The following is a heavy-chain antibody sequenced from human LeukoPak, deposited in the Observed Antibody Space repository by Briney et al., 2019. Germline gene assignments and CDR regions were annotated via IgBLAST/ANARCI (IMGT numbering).Heavy chain of an antibody. CDR2: IYYSGST. Sequence: PSKTLSLTCTVSGGSISSYFWSWIRQPPGQGLEWVGYIYYSGSTQYNPSLKSRVTVPVDTSKNQFSLKLNSMTAADTAVYYCARAYYYDSSGYFFDYWGQGTLVTVSS. CDR3: ARAYYYDSSGYFFDY. V-gene: IGHV4-59*01. J-gene: IGHJ4*02. CDR1: GGSISSYF. D-gene: IGHD3-22*01.